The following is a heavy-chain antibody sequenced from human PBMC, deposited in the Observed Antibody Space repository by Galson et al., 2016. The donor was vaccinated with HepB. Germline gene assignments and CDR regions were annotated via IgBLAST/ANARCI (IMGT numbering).Heavy chain of an antibody. D-gene: IGHD5-24*01. V-gene: IGHV4-34*01. J-gene: IGHJ4*02. CDR1: GGPFNAYY. Sequence: SETLSLTCAVSGGPFNAYYWTWIRQPPGKGLEWIGEIKHSGRTNYNPSLKSRVTMSVDTSKKQFSVKLTSVTAADTAVYYCARGSARDAYNLDPNYFDYWGQGTLVTVSS. CDR2: IKHSGRT. CDR3: ARGSARDAYNLDPNYFDY.